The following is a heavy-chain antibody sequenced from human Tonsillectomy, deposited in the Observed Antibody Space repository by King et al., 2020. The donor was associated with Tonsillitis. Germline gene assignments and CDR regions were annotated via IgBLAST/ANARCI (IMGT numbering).Heavy chain of an antibody. CDR1: GYTLTELS. CDR3: ATPPPYSSGWSNKYYFDY. D-gene: IGHD6-19*01. Sequence: QLVQSGAEVKKPGASVKVSCKVSGYTLTELSMHWVRQAPGKGLDWMGGFDPEDGETIYAQNFQGRVTMTEDTSTDTAYMELSSLRSEDTAVYYCATPPPYSSGWSNKYYFDYWGQGTLVTVSS. J-gene: IGHJ4*02. CDR2: FDPEDGET. V-gene: IGHV1-24*01.